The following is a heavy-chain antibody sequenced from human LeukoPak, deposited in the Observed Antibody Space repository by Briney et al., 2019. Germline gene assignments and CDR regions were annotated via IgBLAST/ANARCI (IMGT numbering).Heavy chain of an antibody. D-gene: IGHD1-26*01. V-gene: IGHV4-34*01. CDR2: INHSGST. Sequence: SETLSLTCAVYGGSFSGYYWSWIRQPPGKGLEWIGEINHSGSTNYNPSLKSRVTISVDTSKNQFSLKLSSVTAADTAVYYCARRLAPSFPFDYWGQGTLVTVSS. J-gene: IGHJ4*02. CDR3: ARRLAPSFPFDY. CDR1: GGSFSGYY.